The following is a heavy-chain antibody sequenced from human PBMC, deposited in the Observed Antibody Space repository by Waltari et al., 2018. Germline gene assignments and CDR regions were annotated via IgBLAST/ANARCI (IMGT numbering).Heavy chain of an antibody. V-gene: IGHV3-30*02. CDR3: AKDAFGNTYLDF. D-gene: IGHD2-2*02. CDR1: GFPFGTFG. CDR2: IWFDGSDK. Sequence: QVNLVESGGGVVQPGGSLSPSCAPSGFPFGTFGMHWVRQAPGKGLEWVALIWFDGSDKFYADSVRGRFTISRDNSARTLYLDMDSLRLDDTAMYYCAKDAFGNTYLDFWGQGTLVTVSS. J-gene: IGHJ4*02.